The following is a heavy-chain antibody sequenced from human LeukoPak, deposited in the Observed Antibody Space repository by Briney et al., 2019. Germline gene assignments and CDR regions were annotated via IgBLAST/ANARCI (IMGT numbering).Heavy chain of an antibody. Sequence: GGSLRLSCAASGFTFSSYGMHWVRQAPGKGLEWVAVISYDGSNKYYADSVKGRFTISRDNSKNTLYLQMNSLRAEDTAVYYCAKELAVAGYYGMDVWGQGTTVTVSS. CDR2: ISYDGSNK. CDR3: AKELAVAGYYGMDV. J-gene: IGHJ6*02. D-gene: IGHD6-13*01. V-gene: IGHV3-30*18. CDR1: GFTFSSYG.